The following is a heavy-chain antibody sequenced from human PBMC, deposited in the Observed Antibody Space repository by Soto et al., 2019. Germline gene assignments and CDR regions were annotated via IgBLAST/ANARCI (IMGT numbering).Heavy chain of an antibody. CDR2: MYYSGSS. CDR1: GGSISSRTFW. J-gene: IGHJ4*02. Sequence: QLQLQESGPGLVKPSETLSLTCSVSGGSISSRTFWWAWIRQPPGKGLEWIGDMYYSGSSYSSPSRKSRVTLSVDTSKKQLSLKLNSVTAADTAVYYCARHPRDDYNYGGSGIFDYWGQGTLVTVSS. V-gene: IGHV4-39*01. CDR3: ARHPRDDYNYGGSGIFDY. D-gene: IGHD4-4*01.